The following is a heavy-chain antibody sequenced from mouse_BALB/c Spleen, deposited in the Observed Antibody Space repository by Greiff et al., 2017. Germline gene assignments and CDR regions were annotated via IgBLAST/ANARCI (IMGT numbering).Heavy chain of an antibody. CDR2: ISSGGGST. CDR3: ARQEGGYSYFDY. J-gene: IGHJ2*01. Sequence: EVKLMESGGGLVKPGGSLKLSCAASGFAFSSYDMSWVRQTPEKRLEWVAYISSGGGSTYYPDTVKGRFTISRDNAKNTLYLQMSSLTSEDTAMYYCARQEGGYSYFDYWGQGTTLTVSS. D-gene: IGHD1-2*01. CDR1: GFAFSSYD. V-gene: IGHV5-12-1*01.